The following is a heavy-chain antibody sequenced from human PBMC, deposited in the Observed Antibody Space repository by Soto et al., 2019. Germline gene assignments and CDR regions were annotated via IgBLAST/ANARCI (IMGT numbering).Heavy chain of an antibody. V-gene: IGHV1-8*01. CDR2: MNPNSGNT. D-gene: IGHD6-13*01. J-gene: IGHJ6*03. CDR3: ARGPGFAAAGKYYYYYYYMDV. Sequence: QVQLVQSGAEVKKPGASVKVSCKASGYTFTSYDINWVRQATGQGLEWMGWMNPNSGNTGYAQKLEGRVTMTRNTSISTAYMELRSLRSEDTAVYYCARGPGFAAAGKYYYYYYYMDVWGKGTTVTVSS. CDR1: GYTFTSYD.